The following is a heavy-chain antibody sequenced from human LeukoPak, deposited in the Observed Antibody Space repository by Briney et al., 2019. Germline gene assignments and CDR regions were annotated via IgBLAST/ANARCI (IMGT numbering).Heavy chain of an antibody. J-gene: IGHJ4*02. CDR1: GGSISSSDSY. Sequence: SETLSLTCTVSGGSISSSDSYWGWIRQPPGKGLEWIGSIYYSGSTYYNPSLKSRVTISVDTSKNQFSLKLSSVTAADTAVYYCARDGNWGASYYFDYWGQGTLVTVSS. CDR2: IYYSGST. D-gene: IGHD7-27*01. CDR3: ARDGNWGASYYFDY. V-gene: IGHV4-39*07.